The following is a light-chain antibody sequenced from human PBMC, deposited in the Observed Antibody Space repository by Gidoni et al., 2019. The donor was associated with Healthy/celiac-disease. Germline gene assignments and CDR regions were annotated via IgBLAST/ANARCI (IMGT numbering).Light chain of an antibody. CDR1: QSVSSY. Sequence: IVFPPSPATLSLSPGQSASRSCTGLQSVSSYLAWYQQKPGQAPRLLIYDASTRATGIPARCSGSGSGTDFTITISRLEPEDVAVYYCQQRSNSPVTFGGGTKVEIK. V-gene: IGKV3-11*01. J-gene: IGKJ4*01. CDR3: QQRSNSPVT. CDR2: DAS.